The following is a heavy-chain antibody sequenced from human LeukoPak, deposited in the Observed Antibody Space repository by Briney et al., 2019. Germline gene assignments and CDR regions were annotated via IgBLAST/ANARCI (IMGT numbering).Heavy chain of an antibody. CDR3: ARAWGYDYVWGSYRFNWFDP. CDR1: GGSFSGYY. J-gene: IGHJ5*02. CDR2: INHSGST. Sequence: PSETLSLTCAVYGGSFSGYYWSWIRQPPGKGLEWIGEINHSGSTNYNPSLKSRVTISVDTSKNQFSLKLSSVTAADTAVYYCARAWGYDYVWGSYRFNWFDPWGQGTLVTVSS. V-gene: IGHV4-34*01. D-gene: IGHD3-16*02.